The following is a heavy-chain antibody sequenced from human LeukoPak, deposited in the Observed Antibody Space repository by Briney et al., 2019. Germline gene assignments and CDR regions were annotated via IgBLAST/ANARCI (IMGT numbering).Heavy chain of an antibody. CDR2: IIPIFGTA. CDR3: ARVSEYSSSFAFDI. J-gene: IGHJ3*02. CDR1: GGTFSSYA. Sequence: SVKVSCKASGGTFSSYAISWVRQAPGQGLGWMGGIIPIFGTANYAQKFQGRVTITADESTSTAYMELSSLRSEDTAVYYCARVSEYSSSFAFDIWGQGTMVTVSS. V-gene: IGHV1-69*13. D-gene: IGHD6-6*01.